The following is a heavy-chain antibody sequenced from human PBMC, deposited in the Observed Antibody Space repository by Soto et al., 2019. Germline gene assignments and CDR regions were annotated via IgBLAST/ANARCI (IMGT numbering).Heavy chain of an antibody. CDR2: ISYDGSNK. Sequence: GGSLILSCAASGFTFSSYGMHWVRQAPGKGLEWVAVISYDGSNKYYADSVKGRFTISRDNSKNTLYLQMNSLRAEDTAVYYCAKEGLLRGVIDYWGQGTLVTVSS. CDR3: AKEGLLRGVIDY. V-gene: IGHV3-30*18. CDR1: GFTFSSYG. J-gene: IGHJ4*02. D-gene: IGHD3-10*01.